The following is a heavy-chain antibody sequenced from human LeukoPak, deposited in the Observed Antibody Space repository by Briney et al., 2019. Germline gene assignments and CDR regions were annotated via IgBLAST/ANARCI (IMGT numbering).Heavy chain of an antibody. CDR3: ARELTGYWQQY. Sequence: GGSLRLSCAASGFTFSSYWMHWVRQAPGKGLVWVSRINSGGSSTSYADSVKGRFTISRDNAKNTLYLQMNSLRAEDTAVYYCARELTGYWQQYWGQGTLVTVSS. CDR2: INSGGSST. V-gene: IGHV3-74*01. CDR1: GFTFSSYW. D-gene: IGHD3-9*01. J-gene: IGHJ4*02.